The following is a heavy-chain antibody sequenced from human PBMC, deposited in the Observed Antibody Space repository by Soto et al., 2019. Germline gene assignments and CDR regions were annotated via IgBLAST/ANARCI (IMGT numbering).Heavy chain of an antibody. CDR1: GFPFGNFL. Sequence: EVYLVESGGGLVEPGRSLRLSCTGSGFPFGNFLMSWFRQAPGKGLEWVGFIRRQPYGGTTQYAASVRGRFTISRDDSKGILYLQMYSLKTEDSGVYYCIGSFPFWGQGTPVIVSS. V-gene: IGHV3-49*03. D-gene: IGHD3-10*01. J-gene: IGHJ4*02. CDR2: IRRQPYGGTT. CDR3: IGSFPF.